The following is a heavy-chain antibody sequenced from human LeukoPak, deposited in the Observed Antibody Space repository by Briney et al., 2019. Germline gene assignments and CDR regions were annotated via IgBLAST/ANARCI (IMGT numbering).Heavy chain of an antibody. Sequence: GGSLRLSCAASGFTFSIYTMNWVRQAPGKGLEWASIINYNGDNKYYADSVQGRFTISRDNSKNTVYLQMNSLRAEDTAIYYCAKDGHCPGALCPTQIAVAGYNDNWGQGTLVTVSS. CDR3: AKDGHCPGALCPTQIAVAGYNDN. J-gene: IGHJ4*02. D-gene: IGHD6-19*01. CDR2: INYNGDNK. CDR1: GFTFSIYT. V-gene: IGHV3-23*01.